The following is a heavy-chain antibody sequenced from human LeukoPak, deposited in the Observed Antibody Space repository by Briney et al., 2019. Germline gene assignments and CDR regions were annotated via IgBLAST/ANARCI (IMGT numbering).Heavy chain of an antibody. V-gene: IGHV1-8*01. D-gene: IGHD2-2*01. Sequence: GASVKVSCKASGYTFTTYDINWVRQAAGQGLEWMGWMNPHSGNAGYAQKFHGRVTMTRDTSMSTAYMELSSLRSEDTAVYYCARIPHRVPHNWFDPWGQGTLVTVSS. CDR2: MNPHSGNA. J-gene: IGHJ5*02. CDR3: ARIPHRVPHNWFDP. CDR1: GYTFTTYD.